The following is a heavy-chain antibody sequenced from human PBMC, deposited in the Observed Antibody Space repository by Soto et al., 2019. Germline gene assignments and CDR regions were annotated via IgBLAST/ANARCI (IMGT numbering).Heavy chain of an antibody. D-gene: IGHD2-2*01. Sequence: KPSETLSLTCAVYCESFSGYYWSWIRQPPGKGLEWIGEINHSGSTNYNPSLKSRVTISVDTSKNQFSLKLSSVTAADTAVYYCARAGYCSSTSCLYFDYWGQGTMVTVSS. J-gene: IGHJ4*02. CDR2: INHSGST. CDR3: ARAGYCSSTSCLYFDY. CDR1: CESFSGYY. V-gene: IGHV4-34*01.